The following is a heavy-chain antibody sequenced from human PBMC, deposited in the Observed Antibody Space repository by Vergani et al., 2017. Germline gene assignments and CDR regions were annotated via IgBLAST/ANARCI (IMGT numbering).Heavy chain of an antibody. Sequence: QVQLQESGPGLVKPSETLSLTCTVSGGSISSYYWSWIRQPPGKGLEWIAYVHVSGSTNYSPSLKNRVTTSIDTSKSQFFLTLTSVTAADTAVYYCARAYGANSWSRFDLWSQGTLVTVSS. V-gene: IGHV4-59*12. CDR2: VHVSGST. CDR1: GGSISSYY. J-gene: IGHJ5*02. CDR3: ARAYGANSWSRFDL. D-gene: IGHD4/OR15-4a*01.